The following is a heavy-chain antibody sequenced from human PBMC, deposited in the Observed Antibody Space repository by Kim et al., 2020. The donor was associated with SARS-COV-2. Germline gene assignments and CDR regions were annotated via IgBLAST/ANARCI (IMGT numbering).Heavy chain of an antibody. V-gene: IGHV3-15*01. Sequence: GGSLRLSCAASGFTFSNAWMSWVRQAPGKGLEWVGRIKSKTDGGTTDYAAPVKGRFTISRDDSKNTLYLQMNSLKTEDTAVYYCTTENSRLTGTIRTYYFDYWGQGTLVTVSS. CDR2: IKSKTDGGTT. CDR3: TTENSRLTGTIRTYYFDY. J-gene: IGHJ4*02. D-gene: IGHD1-20*01. CDR1: GFTFSNAW.